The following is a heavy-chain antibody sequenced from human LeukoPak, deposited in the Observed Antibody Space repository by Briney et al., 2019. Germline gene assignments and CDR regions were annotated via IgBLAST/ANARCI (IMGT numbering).Heavy chain of an antibody. J-gene: IGHJ6*02. CDR3: ARDPLLRYFDWSKYYYYGMDV. CDR1: GYTFTSYY. CDR2: INPSGGST. V-gene: IGHV1-46*01. Sequence: ASVKVSCKASGYTFTSYYMHWVRQAPGQGLEWMGIINPSGGSTSYAQKFQGRVTITRDTSASTAYMELSSLRSEDTAVYYCARDPLLRYFDWSKYYYYGMDVWGQGTTVTVSS. D-gene: IGHD3-9*01.